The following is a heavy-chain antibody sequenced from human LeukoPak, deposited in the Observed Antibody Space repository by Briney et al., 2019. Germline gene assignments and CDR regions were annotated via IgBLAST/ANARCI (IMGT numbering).Heavy chain of an antibody. J-gene: IGHJ5*02. CDR2: ISSSGSKI. CDR3: AIRVVVVASAPGGWFDP. CDR1: GFTFSSYE. Sequence: GGSLRLSCAASGFTFSSYEMNWVRQAPGKGLEGVSYISSSGSKIDYADPVKGRFTISRDHPKNSLYLQMNSLRAEDTAVYYCAIRVVVVASAPGGWFDPWGQGTLVTVSS. D-gene: IGHD2-15*01. V-gene: IGHV3-48*03.